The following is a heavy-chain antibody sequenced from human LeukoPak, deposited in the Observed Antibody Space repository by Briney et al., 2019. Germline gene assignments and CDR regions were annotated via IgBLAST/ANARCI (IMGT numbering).Heavy chain of an antibody. J-gene: IGHJ4*02. D-gene: IGHD3-10*01. CDR2: IGTAGDT. CDR1: GFTFSSYD. Sequence: GGSLRLSCAASGFTFSSYDMHWVRQATGKGLEWVSAIGTAGDTYYPGSVKGRFTISRENAKNSLYLHMNSLRAGDTAVYYCARGGRHGSGSYYNVWGQGTLVTVSS. V-gene: IGHV3-13*01. CDR3: ARGGRHGSGSYYNV.